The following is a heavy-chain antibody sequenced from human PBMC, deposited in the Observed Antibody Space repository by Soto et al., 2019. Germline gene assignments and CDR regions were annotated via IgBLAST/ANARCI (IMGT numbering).Heavy chain of an antibody. V-gene: IGHV1-69*13. CDR1: GGTFSSYA. D-gene: IGHD3-9*01. CDR3: ARGILTGYYYYGMDV. J-gene: IGHJ6*02. Sequence: SVKVSCKASGGTFSSYAISWVRQAPGQGLEWMGGIIPIFGTANYAQKFQGKVTITADESTSTAYMELSSLRSEDTAVYYCARGILTGYYYYGMDVWGQGTTVTVSS. CDR2: IIPIFGTA.